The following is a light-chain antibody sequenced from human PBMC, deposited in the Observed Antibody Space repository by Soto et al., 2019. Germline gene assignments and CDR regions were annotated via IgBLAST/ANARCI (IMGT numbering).Light chain of an antibody. CDR2: AVS. CDR3: QQHDGRPTMT. J-gene: IGKJ5*01. V-gene: IGKV1-33*01. CDR1: QDIDNS. Sequence: IQLTQSPSSLSASVGETVTITCRASQDIDNSLKWYQHKPGKAPKLLVYAVSFLETGVPSRFSGRGSGTVFSLTINSLQSDDFATYYCQQHDGRPTMTFGQGTRLDSK.